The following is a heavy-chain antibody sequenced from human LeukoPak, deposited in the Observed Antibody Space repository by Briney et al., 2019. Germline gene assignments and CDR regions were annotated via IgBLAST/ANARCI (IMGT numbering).Heavy chain of an antibody. V-gene: IGHV3-48*03. CDR1: GFTFSSYE. J-gene: IGHJ4*02. Sequence: GGSLRLSCAASGFTFSSYEMNWVRQAPGKGPEWVSYISSSGSTIYYADSVKGRFTISRDNAKNSLYLQMNSLRAEDTAVYYCARAGSDCSGGSCYQDYWGQGTLVTVSS. CDR2: ISSSGSTI. CDR3: ARAGSDCSGGSCYQDY. D-gene: IGHD2-15*01.